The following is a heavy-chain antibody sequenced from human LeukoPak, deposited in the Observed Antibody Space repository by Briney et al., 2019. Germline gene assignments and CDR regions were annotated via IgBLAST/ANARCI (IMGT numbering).Heavy chain of an antibody. CDR2: INPNSGGT. Sequence: GASVKVSCKASGYTFTGYYMHWVRQAPGQGLEWMGWINPNSGGTNYAQKLLGRVTMTRDTSTNTAYMDLTSLSSDDTAVYYCARAVTIFVNHASGSGAYHYYMDVWGKGTTVTISS. CDR3: ARAVTIFVNHASGSGAYHYYMDV. J-gene: IGHJ6*03. CDR1: GYTFTGYY. D-gene: IGHD3-10*01. V-gene: IGHV1-2*02.